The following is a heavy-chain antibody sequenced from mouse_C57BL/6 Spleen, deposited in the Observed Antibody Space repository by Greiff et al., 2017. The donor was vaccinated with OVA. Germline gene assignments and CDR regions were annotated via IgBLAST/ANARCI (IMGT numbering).Heavy chain of an antibody. CDR2: IDPETGGT. V-gene: IGHV1-15*01. CDR1: GYTFTDYE. D-gene: IGHD1-1*01. J-gene: IGHJ4*01. Sequence: VKLMESGAELVRPGASVTLSCKASGYTFTDYEMHWVKQTPVHGLEWIGAIDPETGGTAYNQKFKGKAILTADKSSSTAYMELRSLTSEDSAVYYCTRLGYGSTFYAMDYWGQGTSVTVSS. CDR3: TRLGYGSTFYAMDY.